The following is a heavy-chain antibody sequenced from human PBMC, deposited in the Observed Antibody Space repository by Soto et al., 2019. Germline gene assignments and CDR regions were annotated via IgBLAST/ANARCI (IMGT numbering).Heavy chain of an antibody. CDR2: IYYSGST. CDR3: ARVGSGSGSPEFDY. V-gene: IGHV4-39*01. D-gene: IGHD3-10*01. J-gene: IGHJ4*02. CDR1: GGSISSSSYY. Sequence: SETLSLTCTVSGGSISSSSYYWGWIRQPPGKGLEWIGSIYYSGSTNYNPSLKSRVTISVDTSKNQFSLKLSSVTAADTAVYYCARVGSGSGSPEFDYWGQGTLVTVSS.